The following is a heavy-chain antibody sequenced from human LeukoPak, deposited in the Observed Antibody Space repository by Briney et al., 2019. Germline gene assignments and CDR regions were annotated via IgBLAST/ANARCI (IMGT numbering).Heavy chain of an antibody. CDR1: GGSFSGYY. CDR3: ASSGGSNYDYFDY. D-gene: IGHD4-11*01. Sequence: SETQSLTCAVYGGSFSGYYWSWIRQPPGKGLEWIGEINHSGSTNYNPSLKSRVTISVATSKNQFSLKLSSVTAADTAVYYCASSGGSNYDYFDYWGQGTLVTVSS. CDR2: INHSGST. V-gene: IGHV4-34*01. J-gene: IGHJ4*02.